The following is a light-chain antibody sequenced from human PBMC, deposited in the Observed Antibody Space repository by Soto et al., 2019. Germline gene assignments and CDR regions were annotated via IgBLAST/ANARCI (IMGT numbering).Light chain of an antibody. J-gene: IGLJ3*02. V-gene: IGLV7-43*01. CDR1: TGAVTSGNY. Sequence: QTVVTQEPSLTESPGGTVTLTCASSTGAVTSGNYPSWFQQKPGQAPRTLIYTTDDKHSWTPARFSGSLLGGKAALTLSGVQPEDEAEYYCLLYYGGAHLVFGGGTKLTVL. CDR2: TTD. CDR3: LLYYGGAHLV.